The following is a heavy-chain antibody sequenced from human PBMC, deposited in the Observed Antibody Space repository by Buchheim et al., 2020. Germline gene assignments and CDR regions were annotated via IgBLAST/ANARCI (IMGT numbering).Heavy chain of an antibody. J-gene: IGHJ1*01. D-gene: IGHD6-6*01. CDR1: GFTFSTSA. Sequence: EVQLLESGGGLVQPGGSLRLSCAASGFTFSTSAMSWVRQAPGKGLDWVSDISSRGGNTYYADSVKGRFTISRDNSRNTMFLQMNSLRAEDTAIYYCATVLGSPARPGYFLQWGQGTL. CDR2: ISSRGGNT. CDR3: ATVLGSPARPGYFLQ. V-gene: IGHV3-23*01.